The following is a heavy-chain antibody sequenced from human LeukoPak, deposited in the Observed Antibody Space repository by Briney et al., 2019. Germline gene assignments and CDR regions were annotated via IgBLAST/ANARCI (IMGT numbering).Heavy chain of an antibody. CDR2: ISGSGGST. CDR1: GFTFSSYA. J-gene: IGHJ4*02. D-gene: IGHD4-23*01. Sequence: PGGSLRLSCAASGFTFSSYAMSWVRQAPGKGLEWVSAISGSGGSTYYADSVKCRFTISRDNSKNTLYLQMNSLRAEDTAVYYCAKDLGGGLRWDMFDYWGQGTLVTVSS. V-gene: IGHV3-23*01. CDR3: AKDLGGGLRWDMFDY.